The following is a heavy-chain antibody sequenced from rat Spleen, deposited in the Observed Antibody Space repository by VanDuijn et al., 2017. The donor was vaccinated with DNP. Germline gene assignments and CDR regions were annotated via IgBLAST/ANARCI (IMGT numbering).Heavy chain of an antibody. V-gene: IGHV3-1*01. CDR3: ARWNIGTSTLDY. D-gene: IGHD1-5*01. J-gene: IGHJ2*01. CDR2: ISYSVDT. CDR1: GYSISRTY. Sequence: EVQLQESGPGLLKPSQSLSLTCSVTGYSISRTYWGWIRKFPGNKMEWIGHISYSVDTTYNPSLESRISITRDTSKNQFFRQLNSVTAEDTATYYCARWNIGTSTLDYWGQGVMVTVSS.